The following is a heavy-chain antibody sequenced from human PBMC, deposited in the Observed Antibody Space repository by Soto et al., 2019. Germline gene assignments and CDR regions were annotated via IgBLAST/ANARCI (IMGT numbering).Heavy chain of an antibody. CDR3: ASCYSYDSSGYWGDAFDI. J-gene: IGHJ3*02. CDR2: IYPGDSDT. CDR1: GYSFTSYW. Sequence: PGESLKISCKGSGYSFTSYWIGWVRQMPGKGLEWMGIIYPGDSDTRYSPSFQGQVTISADKSISTAYLQWSSLKASDTAMYYCASCYSYDSSGYWGDAFDIWGQGTMVTVSS. D-gene: IGHD3-22*01. V-gene: IGHV5-51*01.